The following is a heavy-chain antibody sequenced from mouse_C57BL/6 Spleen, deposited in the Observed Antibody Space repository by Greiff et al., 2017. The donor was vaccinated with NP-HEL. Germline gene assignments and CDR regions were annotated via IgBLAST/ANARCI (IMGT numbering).Heavy chain of an antibody. Sequence: VQLQQSGAELARPGASVKMSCKASGYTFTSYTMHWVKQRPGQGLEWIGYINPSSGYTKYNQKFKDKATLTADKSSSTAYMQLSSLTSEDSAVYSCAAPPLYSNYSWFAYWGQGTLVTVSA. D-gene: IGHD2-5*01. CDR1: GYTFTSYT. CDR2: INPSSGYT. V-gene: IGHV1-4*01. J-gene: IGHJ3*01. CDR3: AAPPLYSNYSWFAY.